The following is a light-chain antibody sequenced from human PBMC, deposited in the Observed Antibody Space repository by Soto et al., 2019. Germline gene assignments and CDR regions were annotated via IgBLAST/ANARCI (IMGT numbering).Light chain of an antibody. CDR2: YAS. V-gene: IGKV2-30*02. CDR3: MQGTHWPPYT. CDR1: QSLVHRDGNTY. J-gene: IGKJ2*01. Sequence: DVLMTQSPLSLPVNLGEPAAISCRSSQSLVHRDGNTYLSWCHQRPGQSPSRVIFYASKRYFGVPDIFSGSGSVSDFTLMISGVKTEDVGIYYCMQGTHWPPYTFGQGTNLEI.